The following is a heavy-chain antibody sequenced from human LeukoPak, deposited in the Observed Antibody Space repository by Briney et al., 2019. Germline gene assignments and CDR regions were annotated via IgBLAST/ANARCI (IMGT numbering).Heavy chain of an antibody. V-gene: IGHV3-30*01. CDR2: MSYDGSNK. CDR3: ASNRYCSSTSCYDGDWFDP. J-gene: IGHJ5*02. Sequence: GGSLSLSCAASGFTFSSYAMHWVRQAPGKGREWVAVMSYDGSNKYYADSVKGRFTISRDNSKNTLYLQMNSLRAEDTAVYYCASNRYCSSTSCYDGDWFDPWGQGTLVTVSS. D-gene: IGHD2-2*01. CDR1: GFTFSSYA.